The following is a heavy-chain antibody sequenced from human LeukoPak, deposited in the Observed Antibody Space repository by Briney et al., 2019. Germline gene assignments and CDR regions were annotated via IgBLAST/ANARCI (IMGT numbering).Heavy chain of an antibody. CDR2: ISSSSSYI. CDR1: GFTFSSYS. J-gene: IGHJ3*02. D-gene: IGHD3-22*01. CDR3: ARDGITMIVPRAFDI. Sequence: GGSLRLSCAASGFTFSSYSMNWVRQAPGKGPEWVSSISSSSSYIYYADSVKGRFTISRDNAKNSLYLQMNSLRAEDTAVYYCARDGITMIVPRAFDIWGQGTMVTVSS. V-gene: IGHV3-21*01.